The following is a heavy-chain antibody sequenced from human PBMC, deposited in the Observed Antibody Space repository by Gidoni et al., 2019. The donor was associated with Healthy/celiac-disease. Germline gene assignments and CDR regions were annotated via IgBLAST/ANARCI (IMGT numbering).Heavy chain of an antibody. CDR3: TTVTFLGHYGSGSYIDY. J-gene: IGHJ4*02. D-gene: IGHD3-10*01. CDR2: IKSKTDGGTT. Sequence: EVQLVESGGGLVKPGGSLRLSCAASGFTFSNAWMRWVRQAPGKGLEWVGRIKSKTDGGTTDYAAPVKGRFTISRDDSKNTLYLQMNSLKTEDTAVYYCTTVTFLGHYGSGSYIDYWGQGTLVTVSS. CDR1: GFTFSNAW. V-gene: IGHV3-15*01.